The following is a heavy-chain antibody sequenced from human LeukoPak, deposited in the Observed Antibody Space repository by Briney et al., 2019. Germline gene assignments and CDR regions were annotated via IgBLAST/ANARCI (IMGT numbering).Heavy chain of an antibody. D-gene: IGHD3-3*01. CDR3: ARSFLADFWSGYYNGYDY. Sequence: SETLSLTCTVSGGSISSSSYYWGWIRQPPGKGLEWIGSIYYSGSTYYNPSLKSRVTISVDTSKNQLSLKLSSVTAADTAVYYCARSFLADFWSGYYNGYDYWGQGTLVTVSS. CDR2: IYYSGST. J-gene: IGHJ4*02. CDR1: GGSISSSSYY. V-gene: IGHV4-39*07.